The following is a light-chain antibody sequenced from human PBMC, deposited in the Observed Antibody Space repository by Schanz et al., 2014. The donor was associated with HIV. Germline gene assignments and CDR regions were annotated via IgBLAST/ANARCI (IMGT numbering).Light chain of an antibody. Sequence: EIVLTQSPGTLSLSPGERATLSCRASQSVSSSSLAWYQQKPGQAPRLLIYGASSRATGIPDRFSGSGSGTDFTLTISRLDPEDFAVYYCQHYGSSKWTFGQGTKVEIK. CDR3: QHYGSSKWT. CDR2: GAS. CDR1: QSVSSSS. J-gene: IGKJ1*01. V-gene: IGKV3-20*01.